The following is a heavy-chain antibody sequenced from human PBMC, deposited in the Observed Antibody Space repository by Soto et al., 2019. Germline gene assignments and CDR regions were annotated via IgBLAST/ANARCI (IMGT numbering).Heavy chain of an antibody. J-gene: IGHJ4*02. CDR3: AKDLNNSTYPFDY. Sequence: VQLLESGGGLVQPGGSLRLSCAASGFTFSSYAMSWVRQAPGKGLEWVSAISGSGGSTYYADSVKGRCTISRDNSKTPLYLQMTSLRPEDTAVYYCAKDLNNSTYPFDYWGQGTLVTVS. CDR1: GFTFSSYA. V-gene: IGHV3-23*01. CDR2: ISGSGGST. D-gene: IGHD4-4*01.